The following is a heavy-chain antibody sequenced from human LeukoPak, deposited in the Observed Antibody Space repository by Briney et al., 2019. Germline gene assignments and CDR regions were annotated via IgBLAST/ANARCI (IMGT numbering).Heavy chain of an antibody. J-gene: IGHJ2*01. CDR1: GGSISSGIYY. D-gene: IGHD6-13*01. Sequence: SETLSVTCTVSGGSISSGIYYWAWIRQPAGRGLEWIGHIYTIRTTHYNPSLKSRVTISRDTSKNQFSLNLSSVNAADTDMYYCVRFVGLAAAGTLYWSFDLWGRETLVTVSS. CDR2: IYTIRTT. CDR3: VRFVGLAAAGTLYWSFDL. V-gene: IGHV4-61*09.